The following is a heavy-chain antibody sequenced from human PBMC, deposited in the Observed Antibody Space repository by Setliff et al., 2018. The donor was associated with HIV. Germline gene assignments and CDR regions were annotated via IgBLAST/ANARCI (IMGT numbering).Heavy chain of an antibody. D-gene: IGHD6-19*01. CDR1: GYTFINYA. CDR3: ATLGVAVTGTVDY. CDR2: INSDKGNT. Sequence: ASVMVSCKASGYTFINYAIHWVRQAPGHRLEWMGWINSDKGNTKYSQKFQGRITITRDTSASTAYIEVSSLKSEDTAVYYCATLGVAVTGTVDYWGQGTLVTVS. J-gene: IGHJ4*02. V-gene: IGHV1-3*01.